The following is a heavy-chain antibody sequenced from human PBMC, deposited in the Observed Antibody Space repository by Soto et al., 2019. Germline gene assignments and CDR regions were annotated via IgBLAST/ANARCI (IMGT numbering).Heavy chain of an antibody. Sequence: RSLTCTVSGASVNTGDYYWSYIRQPPGKGLEWLGYIFYSGDTYYNPSLKSRATISLNTSRNQFSLTLTSVTDADTAVYYCVGTGTTDDFWGQGTMVTVYS. V-gene: IGHV4-30-4*01. J-gene: IGHJ1*01. CDR1: GASVNTGDYY. CDR3: VGTGTTDDF. CDR2: IFYSGDT. D-gene: IGHD1-7*01.